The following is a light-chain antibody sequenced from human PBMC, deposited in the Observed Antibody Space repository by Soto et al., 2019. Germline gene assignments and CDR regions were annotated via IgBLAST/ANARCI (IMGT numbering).Light chain of an antibody. CDR2: DTY. CDR3: LLSYSDVRL. Sequence: QAVVTQEPSLTVSPGGTVTLTCGSSTGAVTSGHYPYWFQQKPGQAPRTLIHDTYPKPSSTPARFSGALLGGKAALTLSGAQPEDEADYCCLLSYSDVRLFGGGTKLTVL. J-gene: IGLJ2*01. CDR1: TGAVTSGHY. V-gene: IGLV7-46*01.